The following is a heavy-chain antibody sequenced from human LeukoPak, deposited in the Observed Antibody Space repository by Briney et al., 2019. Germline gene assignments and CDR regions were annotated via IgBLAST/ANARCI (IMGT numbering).Heavy chain of an antibody. CDR1: GFTFSSYA. J-gene: IGHJ4*02. V-gene: IGHV3-23*01. CDR3: AKDHASYCGGDCYSDH. D-gene: IGHD2-21*02. Sequence: GSLRLSCAASGFTFSSYAMSWVRQAPGKGLEWVSAMSGSSGTTYYADSVKGRFTFSRDNSKNTLYLQMNSQRAEDSAIYYCAKDHASYCGGDCYSDHWGQGTLVTVSS. CDR2: MSGSSGTT.